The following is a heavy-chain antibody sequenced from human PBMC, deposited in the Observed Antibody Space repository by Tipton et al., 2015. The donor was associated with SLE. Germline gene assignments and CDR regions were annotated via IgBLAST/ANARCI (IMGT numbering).Heavy chain of an antibody. D-gene: IGHD2-15*01. Sequence: SLRLSCAASGFTFSSYWMSWVRQAPGKGLEWVANIKQDGSEKYYVDSVKGRFTISRDNAKNSLYLQMNSLRAEDTAVYYCAKDLLPDAFDIWGQGTMVTVSS. V-gene: IGHV3-7*01. CDR1: GFTFSSYW. CDR3: AKDLLPDAFDI. J-gene: IGHJ3*02. CDR2: IKQDGSEK.